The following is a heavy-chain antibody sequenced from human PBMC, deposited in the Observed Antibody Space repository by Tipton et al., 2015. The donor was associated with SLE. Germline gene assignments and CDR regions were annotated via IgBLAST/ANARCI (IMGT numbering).Heavy chain of an antibody. CDR3: ARVGCSGGSCYSEDY. D-gene: IGHD2-15*01. CDR2: INHSGST. J-gene: IGHJ4*02. CDR1: GGSSSGYY. Sequence: LRLSCAVYGGSSSGYYWSWIRQPPGKGLEWIGEINHSGSTNYNPSLKSRVTISVDTSKNQFSLKLSSVTAADTAVYYCARVGCSGGSCYSEDYWGQGTLVTVSS. V-gene: IGHV4-34*01.